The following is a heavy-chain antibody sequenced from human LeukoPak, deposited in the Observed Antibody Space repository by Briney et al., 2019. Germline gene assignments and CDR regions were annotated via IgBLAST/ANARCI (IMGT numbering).Heavy chain of an antibody. Sequence: PSETLSLTCTVSGGSISSYYWSWIRQPPGKGLEWIGYIYYSGSTNYNPSLKSRVTISVDTSKNQFSLKLSSVTAADTAVYYCARGSCSSTSCYVWYFDLWGRGTLVTVSS. CDR3: ARGSCSSTSCYVWYFDL. J-gene: IGHJ2*01. CDR2: IYYSGST. CDR1: GGSISSYY. D-gene: IGHD2-2*01. V-gene: IGHV4-59*01.